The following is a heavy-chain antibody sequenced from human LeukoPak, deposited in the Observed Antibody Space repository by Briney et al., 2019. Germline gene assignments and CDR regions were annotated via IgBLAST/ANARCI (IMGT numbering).Heavy chain of an antibody. CDR3: ARVPTIFEPYYYGMDV. Sequence: SVKVSCKASGGTFSSYAISWVRQAPGQGLEWMGGIIPIFGTANYAQKFQGRVTITADESTSTAYMELSSLRSEDTAVYYCARVPTIFEPYYYGMDVWGQGTTVAVSS. D-gene: IGHD3-3*01. J-gene: IGHJ6*02. CDR1: GGTFSSYA. V-gene: IGHV1-69*01. CDR2: IIPIFGTA.